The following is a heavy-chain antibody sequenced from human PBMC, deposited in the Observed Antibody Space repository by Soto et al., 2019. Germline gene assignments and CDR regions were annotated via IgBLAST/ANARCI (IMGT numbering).Heavy chain of an antibody. CDR2: ISGSGGST. J-gene: IGHJ4*02. CDR1: GYTFSSYA. D-gene: IGHD3-22*01. Sequence: GESLRLSCVASGYTFSSYAMSWVRQAPGKGLEWVSAISGSGGSTYYADSVKGRFTISRDNSKNTLYLQMNSQRAEDTAVYYCARLLHYYDSSGYYYFDYWGQGTLVTVSS. V-gene: IGHV3-23*01. CDR3: ARLLHYYDSSGYYYFDY.